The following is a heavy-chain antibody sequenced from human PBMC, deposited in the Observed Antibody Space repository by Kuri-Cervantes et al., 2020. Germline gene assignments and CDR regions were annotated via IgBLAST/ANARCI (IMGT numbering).Heavy chain of an antibody. CDR3: AKWSGRYQLLGYFDY. Sequence: GGSLRLSCAASGFTFSNAWVSWVRQAPGKGLEWVGRIKSKTDGGTTDYAAPVKGRFTISRDDSKNTLYLQMNSLRAEDTAVYYCAKWSGRYQLLGYFDYWGQGTLVTVSS. CDR2: IKSKTDGGTT. J-gene: IGHJ4*02. CDR1: GFTFSNAW. D-gene: IGHD2-2*01. V-gene: IGHV3-15*01.